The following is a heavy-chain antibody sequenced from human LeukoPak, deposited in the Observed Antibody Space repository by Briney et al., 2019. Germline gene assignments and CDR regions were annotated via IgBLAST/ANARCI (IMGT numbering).Heavy chain of an antibody. J-gene: IGHJ6*03. V-gene: IGHV7-4-1*02. CDR2: INTNTGNP. Sequence: ASVKVSCKASGYTFTGNYMHWVRQAPGQGLEWMGWINTNTGNPTYAQGFTGRFVFSLDTSVSTAYLQISSLKAEDTAVYYCARCSSSWYDYYYYYMDVWGKGTTVTVSS. D-gene: IGHD6-13*01. CDR1: GYTFTGNY. CDR3: ARCSSSWYDYYYYYMDV.